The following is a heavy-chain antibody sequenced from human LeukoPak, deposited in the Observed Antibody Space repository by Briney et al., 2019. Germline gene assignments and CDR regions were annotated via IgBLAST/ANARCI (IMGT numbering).Heavy chain of an antibody. V-gene: IGHV3-7*03. CDR2: MNIDGSEK. J-gene: IGHJ2*01. CDR3: AKDRTVGASYWYFDL. D-gene: IGHD1-26*01. CDR1: GFTFSSYW. Sequence: PGGSLRLSCAASGFTFSSYWMGWVRQAPGKRLEWVAHMNIDGSEKYYADSVKGRFTISRDSSKNTLFLQMNTLRAEDTAIYYCAKDRTVGASYWYFDLWGRGTLVTVSS.